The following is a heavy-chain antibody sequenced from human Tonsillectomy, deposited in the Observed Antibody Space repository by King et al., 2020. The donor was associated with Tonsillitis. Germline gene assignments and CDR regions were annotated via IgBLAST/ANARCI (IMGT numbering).Heavy chain of an antibody. CDR1: GGSISSYY. CDR3: ARTHEGTYYPIYSYYMDV. J-gene: IGHJ6*03. D-gene: IGHD1-26*01. CDR2: IYDTGST. Sequence: QLQESGPGLVKPSETLSLTCTVSGGSISSYYWSWIRQPPGKGLEWIGYIYDTGSTNYNPSLKSRVTLSVDTSKNQFSLKLSSVTAADTAVYYFARTHEGTYYPIYSYYMDVWGKGTTVTVSS. V-gene: IGHV4-59*01.